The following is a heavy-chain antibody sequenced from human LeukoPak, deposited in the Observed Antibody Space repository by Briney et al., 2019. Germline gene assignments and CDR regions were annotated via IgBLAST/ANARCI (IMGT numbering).Heavy chain of an antibody. Sequence: GASVKVSCKASGYTFTSYDINWVRQATGQGLEWMGWMNPNSGNTGYAQKFQGRVTITRNTSISTAYMELSSLRSEDTAVYYCARRSRRASGSYGPYYFDYWGQGTLVTVSS. J-gene: IGHJ4*02. CDR2: MNPNSGNT. CDR1: GYTFTSYD. V-gene: IGHV1-8*03. D-gene: IGHD1-26*01. CDR3: ARRSRRASGSYGPYYFDY.